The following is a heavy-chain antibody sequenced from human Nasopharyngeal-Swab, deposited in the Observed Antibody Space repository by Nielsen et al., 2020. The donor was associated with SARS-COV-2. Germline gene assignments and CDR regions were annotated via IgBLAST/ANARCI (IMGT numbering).Heavy chain of an antibody. J-gene: IGHJ6*03. CDR2: IIQSGGT. CDR1: DVSSIDSY. Sequence: SNPLSLPIAAQDVSSIDSYCTWTPQPPGKGRDWTREIIQSGGTDSNPSLKSRVAISVDTSKNQFSLWLDSVTAADTAVYYCARGHLRFSDWLFSEGVYYIDVWGKGTTVTVFS. CDR3: ARGHLRFSDWLFSEGVYYIDV. D-gene: IGHD3-3*01. V-gene: IGHV4-34*01.